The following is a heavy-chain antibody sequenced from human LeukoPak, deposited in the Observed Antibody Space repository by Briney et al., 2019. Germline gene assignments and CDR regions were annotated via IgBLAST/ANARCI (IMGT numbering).Heavy chain of an antibody. Sequence: SETLSLTCAVSGGSISSYYWSWVRQPPGKGLEWVGYIYYSGSTNYNPSLKSRVTISVDKSKNRFSLKLSSVTAADTAVYYCARRGIAAAGYDYWGQGTLVTVSS. J-gene: IGHJ4*02. CDR1: GGSISSYY. CDR2: IYYSGST. CDR3: ARRGIAAAGYDY. V-gene: IGHV4-59*08. D-gene: IGHD6-13*01.